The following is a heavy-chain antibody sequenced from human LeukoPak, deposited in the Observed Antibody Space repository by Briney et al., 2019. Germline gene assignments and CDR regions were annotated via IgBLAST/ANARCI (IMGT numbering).Heavy chain of an antibody. CDR2: HLPGDSDT. CDR1: GYSFPSYW. J-gene: IGHJ4*02. CDR3: PRPAGRMDDGDQGAFDY. V-gene: IGHV5-51*01. D-gene: IGHD4-17*01. Sequence: GASLKTSCKGSGYSFPSYWIGWVRQLPGKGLEWKGVHLPGDSDTRYSLSFQGKAPISADKSISTASLRWSCVKPSDTALYYCPRPAGRMDDGDQGAFDYWGQGTLVTVSS.